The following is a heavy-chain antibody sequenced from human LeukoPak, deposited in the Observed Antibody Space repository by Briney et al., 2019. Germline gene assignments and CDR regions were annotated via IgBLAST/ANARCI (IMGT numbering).Heavy chain of an antibody. CDR1: GYTFTSFG. V-gene: IGHV1-18*01. CDR3: ARAPPCAAAGNFLDY. D-gene: IGHD6-13*01. Sequence: ASAKVSCKASGYTFTSFGISWVRQAPGQGPEWMGWISAYDGNTKYAQQLQGRVTVTTDTSTSTAYMELRSLKSDDTAVYYCARAPPCAAAGNFLDYWGQGTLVTVSS. CDR2: ISAYDGNT. J-gene: IGHJ4*02.